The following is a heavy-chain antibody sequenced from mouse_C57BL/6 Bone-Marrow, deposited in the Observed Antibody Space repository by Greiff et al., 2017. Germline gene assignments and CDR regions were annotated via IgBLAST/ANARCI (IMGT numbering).Heavy chain of an antibody. Sequence: EVKLMESGGGLVQPGGSLKLSCAASGFTFSDYYMYWVRQTPEKRLEWVAYISNGGGSTYYPDTVKGRFTISRDKAKNTLYLQMSRLKSEDTAMYYCARPPFITTDAMDYWGQGTSVTVSS. CDR2: ISNGGGST. CDR1: GFTFSDYY. D-gene: IGHD1-1*01. CDR3: ARPPFITTDAMDY. V-gene: IGHV5-12*01. J-gene: IGHJ4*01.